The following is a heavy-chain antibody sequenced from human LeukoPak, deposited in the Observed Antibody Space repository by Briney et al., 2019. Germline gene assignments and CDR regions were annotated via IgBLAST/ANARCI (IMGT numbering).Heavy chain of an antibody. CDR2: INHSGST. CDR1: GGSFSGYY. Sequence: SETLSLTCAVYGGSFSGYYWSWIRQPPGKGLEWIGEINHSGSTNYNPSLKSRVTISVDTSKNQFSLKLSSVTAADTAVYYCARGYYYDSSGYHGGFDYWGQETLVTVSS. D-gene: IGHD3-22*01. CDR3: ARGYYYDSSGYHGGFDY. V-gene: IGHV4-34*01. J-gene: IGHJ4*02.